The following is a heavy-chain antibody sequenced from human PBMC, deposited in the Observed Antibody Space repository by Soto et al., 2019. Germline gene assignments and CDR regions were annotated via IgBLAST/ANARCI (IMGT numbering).Heavy chain of an antibody. Sequence: EVQLVESGGGLVQPGGSLRLSCAASGFTFSSYSMNWVRQAPGKGLEWVSYISSSSSTIYYAASVKGRFTISRDNAKNSLYLQMNSLRAEDTAVYYCARGAYYYDSSGLAYWGQGTLVNVSS. V-gene: IGHV3-48*01. CDR1: GFTFSSYS. J-gene: IGHJ4*02. CDR2: ISSSSSTI. CDR3: ARGAYYYDSSGLAY. D-gene: IGHD3-22*01.